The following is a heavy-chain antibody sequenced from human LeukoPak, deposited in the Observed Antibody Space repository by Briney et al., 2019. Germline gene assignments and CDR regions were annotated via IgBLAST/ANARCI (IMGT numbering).Heavy chain of an antibody. CDR1: GGSISSRSYY. D-gene: IGHD5-18*01. CDR2: IYYSGST. J-gene: IGHJ4*02. CDR3: ARHHTRDTAMASLFDY. Sequence: SETLSLTCTVSGGSISSRSYYWGWFRQPPGKGLEWIGSIYYSGSTYYNPSLKSRVTISVDTSKNQFSLKLSSVTAADTAVYYCARHHTRDTAMASLFDYWGQGTLVTVSS. V-gene: IGHV4-39*01.